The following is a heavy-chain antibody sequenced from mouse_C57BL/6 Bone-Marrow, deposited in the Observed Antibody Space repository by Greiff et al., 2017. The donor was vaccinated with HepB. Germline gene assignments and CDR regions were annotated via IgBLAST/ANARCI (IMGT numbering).Heavy chain of an antibody. V-gene: IGHV1-74*01. CDR1: GYTFTSYW. D-gene: IGHD3-2*02. Sequence: QVQLQQPGAELVKPGASVKVSCKASGYTFTSYWMHWVKQRPGQGLEWIGRIHPSDSDTNYNQKFKGKATLTVDKSSSTAYMQRSSLTSEDSAVYYCAIDRQLRPFAYWGQGTLVTVSA. J-gene: IGHJ3*01. CDR2: IHPSDSDT. CDR3: AIDRQLRPFAY.